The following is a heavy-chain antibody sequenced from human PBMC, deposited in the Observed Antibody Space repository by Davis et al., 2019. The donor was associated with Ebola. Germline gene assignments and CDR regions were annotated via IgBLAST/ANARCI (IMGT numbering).Heavy chain of an antibody. CDR1: GFTFSDHY. CDR3: ATTPQYSSGQNKPFDY. CDR2: ISSKSTRT. J-gene: IGHJ4*02. D-gene: IGHD6-19*01. V-gene: IGHV3-11*06. Sequence: GESLKISCAASGFTFSDHYMSWIRQAPGKGLEWVSKISSKSTRTEYADSVRGRFTISRDNAKNLVFLEMSSLRAEDTAVYYCATTPQYSSGQNKPFDYWGQGTLVTVSS.